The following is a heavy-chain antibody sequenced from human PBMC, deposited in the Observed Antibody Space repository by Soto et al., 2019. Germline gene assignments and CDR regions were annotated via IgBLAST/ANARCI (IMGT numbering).Heavy chain of an antibody. CDR2: IIPIFGTA. CDR1: GGTFSSYA. CDR3: ARGYYDSSGYYSY. D-gene: IGHD3-22*01. V-gene: IGHV1-69*13. Sequence: SVKVSCKASGGTFSSYAISWVRQAPGQGLEWMGGIIPIFGTANYAQKFQGRVTTTADESTSTAYMELSSLRSEDTAVYYCARGYYDSSGYYSYWGQGTLVTVSS. J-gene: IGHJ4*02.